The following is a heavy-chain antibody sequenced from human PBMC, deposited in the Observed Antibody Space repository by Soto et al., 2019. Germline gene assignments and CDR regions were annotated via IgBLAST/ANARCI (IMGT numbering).Heavy chain of an antibody. J-gene: IGHJ4*02. Sequence: QITLKESGPTLVKPTQTLTLTCTFSGFSLSTSGVGVGWIRQPPGKALEWLALIYWDDDKRYSPSLKSRLTITKDTSKNQVVVTMTNMDPVDTATYYWVHRRTNSGYILYWGQGTLVTVSS. CDR2: IYWDDDK. CDR1: GFSLSTSGVG. V-gene: IGHV2-5*02. CDR3: VHRRTNSGYILY. D-gene: IGHD5-12*01.